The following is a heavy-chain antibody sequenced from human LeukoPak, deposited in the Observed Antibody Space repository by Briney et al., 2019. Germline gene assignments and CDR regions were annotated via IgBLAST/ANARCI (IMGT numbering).Heavy chain of an antibody. V-gene: IGHV1-8*01. CDR3: ARGPQWRGDYYYMDV. D-gene: IGHD6-19*01. CDR2: TNPNSGNK. J-gene: IGHJ6*03. CDR1: GYSFTNFD. Sequence: ASVKVSCKASGYSFTNFDINWVRQATGQGLEWMGWTNPNSGNKGYAQKFQGRVTMTMNTSITTAYMELSSLRSEDTAVYYCARGPQWRGDYYYMDVWGRGTTVTVSS.